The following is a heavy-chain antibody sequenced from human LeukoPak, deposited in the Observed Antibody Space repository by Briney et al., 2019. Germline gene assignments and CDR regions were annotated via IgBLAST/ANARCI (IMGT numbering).Heavy chain of an antibody. Sequence: PGGSLRLSCAASGFTFSSYGMHWVRQAPGKGLEWVANIKPDENEKFYVDSVKGRFTISRDNAKNSLYLQMNSLRAEDTALYYCTRSPDGFDYWGQGTLVTVSS. V-gene: IGHV3-7*03. CDR3: TRSPDGFDY. D-gene: IGHD1-14*01. J-gene: IGHJ4*02. CDR2: IKPDENEK. CDR1: GFTFSSYG.